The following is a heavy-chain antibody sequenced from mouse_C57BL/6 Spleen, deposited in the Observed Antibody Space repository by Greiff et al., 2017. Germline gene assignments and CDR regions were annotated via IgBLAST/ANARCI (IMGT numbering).Heavy chain of an antibody. J-gene: IGHJ3*01. CDR1: GFTFSSYG. CDR2: ISSGGSYT. V-gene: IGHV5-6*01. D-gene: IGHD1-1*01. CDR3: ARQKDYYGSSSREGFAY. Sequence: EVQRVESGGDLVKPGGSLKLSCAASGFTFSSYGMSWVRQTPDKRLEWVATISSGGSYTYYPDSVKGRFTISRDNAKNTLYLQMSSLKSEDTAMYYCARQKDYYGSSSREGFAYWGQGTLVTVSA.